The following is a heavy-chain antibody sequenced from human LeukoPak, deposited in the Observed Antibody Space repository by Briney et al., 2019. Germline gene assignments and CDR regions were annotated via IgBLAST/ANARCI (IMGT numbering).Heavy chain of an antibody. J-gene: IGHJ5*02. CDR1: GGSISSYY. D-gene: IGHD3-22*01. CDR2: IYYSGST. V-gene: IGHV4-59*01. Sequence: SETLSLTCTVSGGSISSYYWSWIRQPPGKGLEWIGYIYYSGSTNYNPSLKSRVTISVDTSKNQFSLKLSSVTAADTAVYYCAREVYMIVSWFDPWGQGTLVTVSS. CDR3: AREVYMIVSWFDP.